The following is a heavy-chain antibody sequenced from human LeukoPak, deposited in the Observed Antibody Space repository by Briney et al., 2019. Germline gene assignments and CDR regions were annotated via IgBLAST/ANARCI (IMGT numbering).Heavy chain of an antibody. CDR2: IYTSGNS. CDR1: GASINSYY. D-gene: IGHD1-26*01. CDR3: ARDPRGGATYFDS. V-gene: IGHV4-4*07. Sequence: SETLSLTCTVSGASINSYYWSWIRQPAGKGLEWIGRIYTSGNSLYNPSLKSRVTMSVDTSKNQFSLNLTSVTAADTAVYYCARDPRGGATYFDSWGQGTLVTVSS. J-gene: IGHJ4*02.